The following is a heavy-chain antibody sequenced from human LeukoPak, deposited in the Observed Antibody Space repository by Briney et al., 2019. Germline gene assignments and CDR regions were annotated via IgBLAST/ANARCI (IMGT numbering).Heavy chain of an antibody. D-gene: IGHD6-13*01. CDR2: IIPIFGTA. V-gene: IGHV1-69*06. CDR3: ARAMGVWGSSSPHRYYYYYYYMDV. J-gene: IGHJ6*03. Sequence: SVKVSCKASGGTFSSYAISWVRQAPGQGLEWMGGIIPIFGTANYAQKFQGRVTITADKSTSTAYMELSSLRSEDTAVYYCARAMGVWGSSSPHRYYYYYYYMDVWGKGTTVTVSS. CDR1: GGTFSSYA.